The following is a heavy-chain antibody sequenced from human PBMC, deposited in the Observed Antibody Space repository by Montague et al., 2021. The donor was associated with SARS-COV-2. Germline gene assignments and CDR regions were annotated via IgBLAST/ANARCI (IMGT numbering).Heavy chain of an antibody. CDR3: ARLPYFYDSTHSFDI. J-gene: IGHJ3*02. Sequence: SETLSLTCTVSGGSISSSSYYWGWIRQPPGKGLEWIWNIFYSGSTYYNPSLKSRVTISVDTSKNHFSLRLSSVTAADTAVYYCARLPYFYDSTHSFDIWGQGKMVTVSS. CDR2: IFYSGST. CDR1: GGSISSSSYY. V-gene: IGHV4-39*01. D-gene: IGHD3-22*01.